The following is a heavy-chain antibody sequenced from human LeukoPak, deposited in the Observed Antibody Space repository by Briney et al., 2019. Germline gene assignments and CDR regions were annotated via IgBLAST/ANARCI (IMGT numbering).Heavy chain of an antibody. CDR3: ARDSSGSMVRGVTEYYGMDV. CDR2: IIPILGIA. J-gene: IGHJ6*02. D-gene: IGHD3-10*01. Sequence: GASVKVSCKASVGTFTSYAISWVRQAPGQGLEWMGRIIPILGIANYAQKFQGRVTITADKSTSTAYMELSSLRSEDTAVSYCARDSSGSMVRGVTEYYGMDVWGQGTTVTVSS. CDR1: VGTFTSYA. V-gene: IGHV1-69*04.